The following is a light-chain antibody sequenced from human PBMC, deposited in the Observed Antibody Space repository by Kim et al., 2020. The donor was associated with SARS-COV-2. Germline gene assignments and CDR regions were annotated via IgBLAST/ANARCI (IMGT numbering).Light chain of an antibody. V-gene: IGKV1-13*02. CDR1: QGISSA. Sequence: AIQLTQSPSSLSASVGDRVTITCRASQGISSALAWYQQKPGKAPKVLIYDASSLKSGVPSRFSGSGSGTDFTLTISSLQPEDFATYYWQQFNSNLPTFGGGTKVDIK. J-gene: IGKJ4*01. CDR3: QQFNSNLPT. CDR2: DAS.